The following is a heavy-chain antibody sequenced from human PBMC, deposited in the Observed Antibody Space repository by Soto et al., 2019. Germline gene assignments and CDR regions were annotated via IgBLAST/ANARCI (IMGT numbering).Heavy chain of an antibody. D-gene: IGHD3-10*01. J-gene: IGHJ4*02. V-gene: IGHV4-30-4*01. CDR2: IYYSGST. Sequence: SETLSLTCTVSGGSISSGDYYWSWIRQPPGKGLEWIGYIYYSGSTYYNPSLKSRVTISVDTSKNQFSLKLSSVTAADTAVYYCARYVLLGNNLFDYWGQGTLVTVS. CDR1: GGSISSGDYY. CDR3: ARYVLLGNNLFDY.